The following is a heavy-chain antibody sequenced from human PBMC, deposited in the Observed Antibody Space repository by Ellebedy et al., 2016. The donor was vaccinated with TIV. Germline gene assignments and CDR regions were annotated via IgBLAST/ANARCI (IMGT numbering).Heavy chain of an antibody. CDR1: GYSFTNYW. D-gene: IGHD2-21*02. CDR2: IHPGDSAT. Sequence: KVSCKGSGYSFTNYWIGWVRQMPGKGLEWMGIIHPGDSATRYSPSFQGQVTISGDKSISTAYLQWSSLKASDTAMYYCARFTSDYSGDWFGRAFDHWGQGTLVIVSS. CDR3: ARFTSDYSGDWFGRAFDH. V-gene: IGHV5-51*01. J-gene: IGHJ4*02.